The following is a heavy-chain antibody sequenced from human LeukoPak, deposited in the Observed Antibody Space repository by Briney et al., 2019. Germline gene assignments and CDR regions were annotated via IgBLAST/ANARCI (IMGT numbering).Heavy chain of an antibody. Sequence: PGGSLRLSCAASGFTFSSYGMHWVRQAPGKGLEWVAVISYDGSNKYYADSVKGRITISRDNSKNTLYLQMNSLRAEDTAVYYCAKNRGDYVFDYWGQGTLVTVSS. J-gene: IGHJ4*02. CDR1: GFTFSSYG. D-gene: IGHD4-17*01. CDR2: ISYDGSNK. V-gene: IGHV3-30*18. CDR3: AKNRGDYVFDY.